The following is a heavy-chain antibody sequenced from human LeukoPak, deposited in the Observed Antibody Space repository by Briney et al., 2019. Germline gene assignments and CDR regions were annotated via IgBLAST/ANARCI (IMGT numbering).Heavy chain of an antibody. CDR1: GFTFSSYS. Sequence: PGGSLRLSCAASGFTFSSYSMNWVRQAPGKGLEWVSYISSSSTIYYADSVKGRFTISRDNAKSSLYLQMNSLRAEDTAVYYCARAVHYGERLDYWGQGTLVTVSS. D-gene: IGHD4-17*01. CDR2: ISSSSTI. J-gene: IGHJ4*02. V-gene: IGHV3-48*01. CDR3: ARAVHYGERLDY.